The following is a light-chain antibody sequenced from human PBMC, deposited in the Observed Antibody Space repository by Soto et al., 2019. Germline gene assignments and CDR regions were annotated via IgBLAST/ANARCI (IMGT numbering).Light chain of an antibody. CDR2: EDN. CDR3: QSSDSRNHVV. J-gene: IGLJ2*01. CDR1: SGTVVTNY. Sequence: NFTLAQPHSVSESPGKTVTISCTGSSGTVVTNYVQWYQQRPGSAPTTVIYEDNQRPSGVPDRFSGSIDRSSNSASLTISGLKTEDEADYYCQSSDSRNHVVFGGGTKLTVL. V-gene: IGLV6-57*02.